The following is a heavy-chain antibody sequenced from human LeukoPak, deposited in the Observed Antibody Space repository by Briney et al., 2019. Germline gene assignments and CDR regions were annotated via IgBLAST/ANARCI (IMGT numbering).Heavy chain of an antibody. CDR1: GYTFTSYT. J-gene: IGHJ4*02. D-gene: IGHD3-16*01. CDR2: INAGSGNT. V-gene: IGHV1-3*01. CDR3: ARLGLSIDYVSPY. Sequence: ASVKVSCKASGYTFTSYTMHWVRQAPGQWLEWMGWINAGSGNTKYSQRFQGRVTITRDTSASTAYMELSSLRSEDTVVYYCARLGLSIDYVSPYWGQGTLVTVSS.